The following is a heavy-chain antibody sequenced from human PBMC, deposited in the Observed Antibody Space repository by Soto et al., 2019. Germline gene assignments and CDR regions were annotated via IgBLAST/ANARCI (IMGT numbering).Heavy chain of an antibody. CDR2: ISGSGGST. D-gene: IGHD6-19*01. J-gene: IGHJ4*02. CDR1: GFTFSSYA. V-gene: IGHV3-23*01. Sequence: GGSLRLSCAASGFTFSSYAMSWVRQAPGKGLEWVSAISGSGGSTYYADSVKGRFTISRDNSKNTLYLQMNSLRAEDTAVYYCAKIGSSVGARIAVAGSVDYWGQGTLVTVS. CDR3: AKIGSSVGARIAVAGSVDY.